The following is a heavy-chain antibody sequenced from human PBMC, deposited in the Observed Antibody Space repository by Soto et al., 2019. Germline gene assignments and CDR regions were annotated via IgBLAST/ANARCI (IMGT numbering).Heavy chain of an antibody. CDR3: ARGGEMATIIHDYYYYGMDV. V-gene: IGHV1-69*06. D-gene: IGHD5-12*01. J-gene: IGHJ6*02. CDR1: GGTFSSYA. CDR2: IIPIFGTA. Sequence: ASVTVSCKASGGTFSSYAISWVRQAPGQGLEWMGGIIPIFGTANYAQKFQGRVTITADKSTSTAYMELSSLRSEDTAVYYCARGGEMATIIHDYYYYGMDVWGQGTTVTVSS.